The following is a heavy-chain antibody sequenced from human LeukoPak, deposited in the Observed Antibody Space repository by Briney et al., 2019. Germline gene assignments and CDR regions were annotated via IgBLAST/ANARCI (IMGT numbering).Heavy chain of an antibody. J-gene: IGHJ6*03. CDR1: GGSIGTYY. D-gene: IGHD3-16*02. CDR3: ARHIGGGIEDMDV. V-gene: IGHV4-59*08. CDR2: IYVTGST. Sequence: PSETLSLTCTVSGGSIGTYYWSWIRQSPGKGLEWIGYIYVTGSTRYNPYLLSRVTISVDTSRNKLFLKMSSVTAAATAVYYGARHIGGGIEDMDVWGKGTKVTVSS.